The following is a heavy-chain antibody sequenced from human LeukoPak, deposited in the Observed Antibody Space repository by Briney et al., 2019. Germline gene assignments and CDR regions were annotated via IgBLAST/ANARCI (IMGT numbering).Heavy chain of an antibody. CDR3: ARGAPQLDP. D-gene: IGHD5-24*01. CDR1: GFIFSSYW. J-gene: IGHJ5*02. Sequence: GGSLRLSCAASGFIFSSYWMSWVRQAPGKGLEWVANIKQDGSEKYYVDSVKGRFTISRDNAKNSLYLQMNSLRAEDTAVYYCARGAPQLDPWGQGTLVTVSS. CDR2: IKQDGSEK. V-gene: IGHV3-7*01.